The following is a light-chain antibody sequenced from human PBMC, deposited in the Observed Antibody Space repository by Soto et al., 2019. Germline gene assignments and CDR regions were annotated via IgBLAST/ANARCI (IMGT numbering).Light chain of an antibody. CDR2: GAS. J-gene: IGKJ4*02. Sequence: EIVLTQSPGTLSLSPGERATLSCRASQSVSSSYLAWYQQTAGHAPRLLFCGASSRATGIPDRFSGSGSGTDFTLIISRLEHEDYAVYYCQQYDSSPRTFGGGTKVEIK. CDR3: QQYDSSPRT. V-gene: IGKV3-20*01. CDR1: QSVSSSY.